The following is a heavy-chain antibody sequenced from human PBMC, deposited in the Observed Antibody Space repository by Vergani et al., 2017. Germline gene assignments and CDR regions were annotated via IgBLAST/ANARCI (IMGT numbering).Heavy chain of an antibody. CDR1: GASISSYF. J-gene: IGHJ5*02. D-gene: IGHD5-24*01. CDR3: ARDQCDDDGPRGLFAH. Sequence: VQLQESGPGLLKPSETLSLTCSVSGASISSYFWSWIRPPAGKGLEWLGRVHTDGTAYYNPSLRTRVRLSADLSQSQFSLKMTSLTAADPAVYFCARDQCDDDGPRGLFAHWCQGILVTVSS. CDR2: VHTDGTA. V-gene: IGHV4-4*07.